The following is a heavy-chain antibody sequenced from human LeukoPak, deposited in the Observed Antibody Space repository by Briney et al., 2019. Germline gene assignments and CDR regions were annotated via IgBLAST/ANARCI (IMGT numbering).Heavy chain of an antibody. V-gene: IGHV3-48*02. D-gene: IGHD1-26*01. Sequence: GGSLRLSCTASGYIFSDYSMHWVRQTPGKGLEWISYISYTTTAIYYADSVKGRFTISRDNAKNSLYLLMNSLRDEDTAVYYCARVGGSYSYYDYWGQGTLVTVSS. CDR2: ISYTTTAI. CDR3: ARVGGSYSYYDY. CDR1: GYIFSDYS. J-gene: IGHJ4*02.